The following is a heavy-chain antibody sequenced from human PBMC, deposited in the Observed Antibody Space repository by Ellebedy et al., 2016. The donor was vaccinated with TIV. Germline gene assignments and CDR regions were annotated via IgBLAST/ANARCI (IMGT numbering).Heavy chain of an antibody. Sequence: PGGSLRLSCTAPGFIFSSYSMDWVRQAPGKGLEWIAYITRSSDAIYYADSVKGRFAISRDNAKNSLYLQMNSLRAEDTAVYYCARKVPAPTTVPPNWYFDLWGRGTLVTVSS. CDR3: ARKVPAPTTVPPNWYFDL. J-gene: IGHJ2*01. CDR2: ITRSSDAI. D-gene: IGHD4-17*01. CDR1: GFIFSSYS. V-gene: IGHV3-21*05.